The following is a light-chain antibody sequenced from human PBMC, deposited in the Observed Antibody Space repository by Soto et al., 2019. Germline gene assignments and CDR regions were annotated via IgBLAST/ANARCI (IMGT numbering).Light chain of an antibody. CDR3: QQRSNWPPWT. Sequence: ELVLTQSPGTLSLSPGERATLSFRSSQSVSSAYLAWYQQKPGQAHRLLIYDVSSRATGIPDRFSGSGSGTDFTLTISSLEPEDFAVYYCQQRSNWPPWTFGQGTKVDIK. CDR2: DVS. CDR1: QSVSSAY. V-gene: IGKV3D-20*02. J-gene: IGKJ1*01.